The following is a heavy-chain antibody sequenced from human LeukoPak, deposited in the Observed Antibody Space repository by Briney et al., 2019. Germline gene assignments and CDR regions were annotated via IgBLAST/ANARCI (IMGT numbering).Heavy chain of an antibody. J-gene: IGHJ4*02. V-gene: IGHV1-18*01. D-gene: IGHD5-12*01. Sequence: ASVKLSCKASGYTFTSYGNSWVRHAPGQAHEWMGWISAYNGNTNYAQKLQGRVTMTTDTSTSTAYMELRSLRSDDTAVYYCAREDIVATSAFDYWGQGTLVTVSS. CDR2: ISAYNGNT. CDR3: AREDIVATSAFDY. CDR1: GYTFTSYG.